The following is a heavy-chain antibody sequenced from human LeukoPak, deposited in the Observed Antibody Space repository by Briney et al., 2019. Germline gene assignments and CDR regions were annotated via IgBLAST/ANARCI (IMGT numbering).Heavy chain of an antibody. CDR2: IKSKTDAGTI. CDR3: TTDGNILTGLKGIGY. D-gene: IGHD3-9*01. V-gene: IGHV3-15*01. J-gene: IGHJ4*02. CDR1: GFSFSNAW. Sequence: KPGGSLRLSCAASGFSFSNAWMNWVRQAPGKGLEWVGRIKSKTDAGTIDDAAPVRGRFTISRDDSKNTLYLHMNSLKTEDTAVYYCTTDGNILTGLKGIGYWGQGTMVTVSS.